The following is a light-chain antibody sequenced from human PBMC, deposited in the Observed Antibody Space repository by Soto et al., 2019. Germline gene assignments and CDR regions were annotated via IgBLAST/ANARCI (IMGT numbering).Light chain of an antibody. V-gene: IGLV2-14*01. CDR1: NSDVGGYNY. CDR2: EVS. CDR3: TSYTSSLPFV. Sequence: QSALTQPASVSGSPGQSITISCTGTNSDVGGYNYVSWYQQHPGKAPKLMIYEVSHRPSGVSNRFSGSKSGNTASLTISWLQAEDEADYYCTSYTSSLPFVFGTGTKVTVL. J-gene: IGLJ1*01.